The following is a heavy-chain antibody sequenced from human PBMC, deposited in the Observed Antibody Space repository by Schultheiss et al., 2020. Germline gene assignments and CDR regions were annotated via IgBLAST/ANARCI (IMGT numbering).Heavy chain of an antibody. D-gene: IGHD2-21*02. CDR1: GFTFGNYA. Sequence: GESLKISCTASGFTFGNYAMNWFRQAPGKGLEWVGFIRSKPFGGTTEYAASVKGRFTTSRDDSKSIAYLQMNSLKTEDTAMYYCTRSRLIVVVTTSPPPYYFDYWGQGTLVTVSS. CDR3: TRSRLIVVVTTSPPPYYFDY. V-gene: IGHV3-49*03. J-gene: IGHJ4*02. CDR2: IRSKPFGGTT.